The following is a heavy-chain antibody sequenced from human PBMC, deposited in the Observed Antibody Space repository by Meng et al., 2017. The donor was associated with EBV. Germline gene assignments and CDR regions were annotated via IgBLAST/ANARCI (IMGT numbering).Heavy chain of an antibody. CDR2: IIPIFGTA. D-gene: IGHD3-10*01. Sequence: VPPGPSGAEGQKPGSVGKVSCKASGGTFRSDAISWVRQARGQGLEWMGGIIPIFGTANYAQKFQGRVTITADESTSTAYMELSSLRSEDTAIYYCASESGRGYTPDYWGQGTLVTVSS. V-gene: IGHV1-69*01. CDR3: ASESGRGYTPDY. CDR1: GGTFRSDA. J-gene: IGHJ4*02.